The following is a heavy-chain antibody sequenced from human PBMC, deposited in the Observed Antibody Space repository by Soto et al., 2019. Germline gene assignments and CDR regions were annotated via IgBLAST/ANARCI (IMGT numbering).Heavy chain of an antibody. CDR1: GYGFTTYG. Sequence: QVHLVQSGAEVKKPGASVKVSCKGSGYGFTTYGITWVRQAPGQGLEWMAWISAHNGNTNYAKKLQGRVTVTRDTSTSTAYMELGRLRSDDTAVYYCARGRYGDYWGQGALVTVSS. D-gene: IGHD1-1*01. CDR2: ISAHNGNT. J-gene: IGHJ4*02. CDR3: ARGRYGDY. V-gene: IGHV1-18*01.